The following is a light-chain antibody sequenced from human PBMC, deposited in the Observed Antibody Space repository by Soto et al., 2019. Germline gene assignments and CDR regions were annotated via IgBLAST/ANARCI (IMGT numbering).Light chain of an antibody. Sequence: DIQMTQSPSSVSASVGDRVTITCRASQDISSWLAWYQQKPGKAPKLLIYAASSLHSGVPPRFSGSESGTDFTLTISCLQPEDSASYYCQQANSFPLTFGGGTKVEIK. V-gene: IGKV1-12*01. J-gene: IGKJ4*01. CDR3: QQANSFPLT. CDR2: AAS. CDR1: QDISSW.